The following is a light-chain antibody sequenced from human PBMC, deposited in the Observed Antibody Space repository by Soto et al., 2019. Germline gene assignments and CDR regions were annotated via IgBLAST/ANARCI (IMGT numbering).Light chain of an antibody. V-gene: IGLV2-14*01. CDR2: DVS. Sequence: QSALTQPASVSGSPGQSITISCTGTSSDVGGYDFVSWYQQPPGKAPKLMISDVSNRPSGVSNRFSGSKSGNTASLTISGLQAEDEADYYCSSYSSSSTYEVFGGGTKLTVL. CDR3: SSYSSSSTYEV. J-gene: IGLJ2*01. CDR1: SSDVGGYDF.